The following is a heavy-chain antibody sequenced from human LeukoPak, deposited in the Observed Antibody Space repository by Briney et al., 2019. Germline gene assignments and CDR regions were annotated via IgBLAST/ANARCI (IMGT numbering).Heavy chain of an antibody. CDR3: ARETSSGYYRDYYGMDV. CDR2: ISSSSSYI. V-gene: IGHV3-21*01. D-gene: IGHD3-22*01. CDR1: GFTFSSYS. J-gene: IGHJ6*02. Sequence: GGSLRLSCAASGFTFSSYSMNWVRQAPGKGLEWDSSISSSSSYIYYADSVKGRFTISRDNAKNSLYLQMNSLRAEDTAVYYCARETSSGYYRDYYGMDVWGQGTTVTVSS.